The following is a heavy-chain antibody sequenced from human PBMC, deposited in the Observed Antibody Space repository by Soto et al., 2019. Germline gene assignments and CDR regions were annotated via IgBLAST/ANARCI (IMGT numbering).Heavy chain of an antibody. CDR1: GFTFSIYA. V-gene: IGHV3-23*01. CDR2: ISGSGGST. CDR3: ARRKVGWYFDL. D-gene: IGHD1-26*01. Sequence: EVQLLESGGGLVQPGGSLRLSCAASGFTFSIYAMNWVRQAPGKGLEWVSVISGSGGSTYYADSVKGRFTISRDNSTNTLYLQMNSLRAEDTAVYYCARRKVGWYFDLWGRGTLVTVSS. J-gene: IGHJ2*01.